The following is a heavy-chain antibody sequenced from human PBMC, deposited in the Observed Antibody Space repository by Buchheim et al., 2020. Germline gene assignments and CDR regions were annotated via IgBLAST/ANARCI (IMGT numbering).Heavy chain of an antibody. D-gene: IGHD2-15*01. CDR1: SASISSGGYY. J-gene: IGHJ6*02. V-gene: IGHV4-31*03. CDR3: ARAEYCSGGSCYPLSMDV. CDR2: IYYSGNS. Sequence: QVQLQESGPGLVRPSQTLSLTCTVSSASISSGGYYWSWIRQLPGKGLEWIGYIYYSGNSYSNPSLKSRVTMSVDKSKNQFSLKLSSVTAADTAVYYCARAEYCSGGSCYPLSMDVWGQGTT.